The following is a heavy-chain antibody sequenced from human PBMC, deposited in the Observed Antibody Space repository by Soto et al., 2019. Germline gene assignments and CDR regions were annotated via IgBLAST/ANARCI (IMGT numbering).Heavy chain of an antibody. J-gene: IGHJ4*02. Sequence: QLQLQESGPGLVKPSETLSLTCTVSGGSISSSTYHWAWIRQPPGKGLEWIASIYYTGTTYYSPSLKSRVTISVDTSKNPFSRKLSSMTAADTAVYYCSRERESASEHWGQGTLVTVSS. V-gene: IGHV4-39*02. CDR2: IYYTGTT. CDR3: SRERESASEH. CDR1: GGSISSSTYH.